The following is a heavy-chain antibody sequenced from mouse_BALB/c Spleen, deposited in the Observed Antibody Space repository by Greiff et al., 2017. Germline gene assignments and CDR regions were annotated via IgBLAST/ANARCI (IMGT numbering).Heavy chain of an antibody. CDR3: ARDQDYGSSYDWYFDV. J-gene: IGHJ1*01. V-gene: IGHV3-6*02. Sequence: VQLQQSGPGLVKPSQSLSLTCSVTGYYITSGYSWNWIRQFPGNTLEWMGYISYDGSNNYNPSHKNRISSNRDTSKNQFFLKLNSVTTEDTATYDCARDQDYGSSYDWYFDVWGAGTTVTVSA. D-gene: IGHD1-1*01. CDR2: ISYDGSN. CDR1: GYYITSGYS.